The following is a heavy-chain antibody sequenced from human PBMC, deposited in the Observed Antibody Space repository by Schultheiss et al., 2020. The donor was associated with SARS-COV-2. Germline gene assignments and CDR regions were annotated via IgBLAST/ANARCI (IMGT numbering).Heavy chain of an antibody. CDR1: GFTFSSYP. V-gene: IGHV3-30*04. Sequence: GGSLRLSCAASGFTFSSYPMHWVRQAPGKGLEWVAVISYDGSNKYYADSVKGRFTISRDNSKNTLYLQMNSLRAEDTAVYYCARDNTYYGPMDVWGQGTTVTVSS. CDR2: ISYDGSNK. D-gene: IGHD3-10*01. J-gene: IGHJ6*02. CDR3: ARDNTYYGPMDV.